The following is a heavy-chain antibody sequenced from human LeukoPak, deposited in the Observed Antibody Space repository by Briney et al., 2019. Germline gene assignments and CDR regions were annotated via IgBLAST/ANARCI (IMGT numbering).Heavy chain of an antibody. V-gene: IGHV3-30-3*01. CDR2: ISYDGSNK. Sequence: PGGSLRLSCAASGFTFSSYAMHWVRQAPGKGLEWVAVISYDGSNKYYADSVKGRFTISRDNSKNTLYLQMNSLRAEDTAVYYCARLDWNYLFDYWGQGTLVTVSS. CDR1: GFTFSSYA. CDR3: ARLDWNYLFDY. D-gene: IGHD1-7*01. J-gene: IGHJ4*02.